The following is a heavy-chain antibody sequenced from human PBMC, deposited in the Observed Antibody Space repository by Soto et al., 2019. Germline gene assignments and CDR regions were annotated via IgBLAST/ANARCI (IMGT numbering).Heavy chain of an antibody. D-gene: IGHD1-1*01. J-gene: IGHJ3*02. CDR3: ARQLRRYDI. Sequence: EVQLLESGGGLVQPGGSLRLSCAASGFTFSSYAMSWVRQAPGKGLEWVSGISGSATTTYYADPVKGRFTVSRDNSKSTLYLQMNSLRAEDTAVYYCARQLRRYDIWGQGTMVTVSS. CDR1: GFTFSSYA. V-gene: IGHV3-23*01. CDR2: ISGSATTT.